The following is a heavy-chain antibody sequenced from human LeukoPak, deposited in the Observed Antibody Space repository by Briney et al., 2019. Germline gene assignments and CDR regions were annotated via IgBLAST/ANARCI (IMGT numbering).Heavy chain of an antibody. V-gene: IGHV4-39*07. CDR1: GASMSYYY. Sequence: SETPSLTCNVSGASMSYYYWVWIRQPPGKGLEWIGSIYHSGTTYSGSTYYSPSLKSRVTISLDTSRNQFSLKLNSVTAADTAVYYCAKSNGYGLIDIWGQGTMVTVSS. J-gene: IGHJ3*02. D-gene: IGHD3-10*01. CDR3: AKSNGYGLIDI. CDR2: IYHSGTTYSGST.